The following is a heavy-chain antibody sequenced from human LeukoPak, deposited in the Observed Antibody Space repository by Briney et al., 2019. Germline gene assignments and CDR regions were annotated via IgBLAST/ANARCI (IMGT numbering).Heavy chain of an antibody. J-gene: IGHJ4*02. D-gene: IGHD5-24*01. CDR3: AREDGYSDSSEFDY. V-gene: IGHV3-21*01. CDR2: ISNSGSDI. CDR1: GFTFSLYS. Sequence: GGSLRLSCAGSGFTFSLYSMHWVRQAPGKGLEWVSSISNSGSDIYYRDSVKGRFTISRDNAKNSLDLHLDSLRAEDTAVYYCAREDGYSDSSEFDYWGQGTLVLVSS.